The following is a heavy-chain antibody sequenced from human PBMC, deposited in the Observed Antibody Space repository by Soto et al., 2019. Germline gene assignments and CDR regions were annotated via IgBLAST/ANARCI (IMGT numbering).Heavy chain of an antibody. Sequence: ASVKVSCKASGYTFTGYYMHWVRQAPGQGLEWIGWINPNSGGTNYAQKYQGRVTMTTDTSTSTAYMELRSLRSDDTAVYYCARGSPTRVLRFLEWLVDYWGQGT. J-gene: IGHJ4*02. CDR2: INPNSGGT. CDR3: ARGSPTRVLRFLEWLVDY. V-gene: IGHV1-2*02. D-gene: IGHD3-3*01. CDR1: GYTFTGYY.